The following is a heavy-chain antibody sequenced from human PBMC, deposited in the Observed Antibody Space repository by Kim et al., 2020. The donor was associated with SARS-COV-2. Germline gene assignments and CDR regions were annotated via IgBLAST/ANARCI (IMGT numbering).Heavy chain of an antibody. V-gene: IGHV4-59*01. D-gene: IGHD3-9*01. CDR1: GASMSSFY. CDR2: IHDSRGI. CDR3: VRGTGWTPEN. J-gene: IGHJ1*01. Sequence: SETLSLTCNVSGASMSSFYWGWIRQSPRKALEWIGYIHDSRGIIYNPSLKSRVTISLDTSKNHVSLGLTSVTTADTAVYYCVRGTGWTPENWGLGTLVTVSS.